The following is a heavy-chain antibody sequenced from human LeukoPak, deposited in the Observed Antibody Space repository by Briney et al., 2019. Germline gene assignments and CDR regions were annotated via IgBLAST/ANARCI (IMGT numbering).Heavy chain of an antibody. D-gene: IGHD3-10*01. CDR3: ARVSPNYYGSGSYDY. Sequence: SETLSLTCTVSGGSISSYYWSWIRQPPGKGLEWIGYIYYSGSTNYNPSLKSRVTISVDTSKNQFSLKLSSVTAADTAVYYCARVSPNYYGSGSYDYWGQGTLVTVSS. CDR1: GGSISSYY. CDR2: IYYSGST. J-gene: IGHJ4*02. V-gene: IGHV4-59*01.